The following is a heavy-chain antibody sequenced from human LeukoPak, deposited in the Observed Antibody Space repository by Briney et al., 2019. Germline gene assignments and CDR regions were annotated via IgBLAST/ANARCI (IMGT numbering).Heavy chain of an antibody. D-gene: IGHD6-13*01. CDR1: GFTFSSYW. V-gene: IGHV3-7*01. CDR2: IKQDGSEK. Sequence: HPGGSLRLSCAASGFTFSSYWMSWVRQAPGKGLEWVANIKQDGSEKYYVDSVKGRFTISRDNAKNSLYLQMNSLRAEDTAVYYCARNIESIAAAGRRYFQHWGHGTLVTVSS. CDR3: ARNIESIAAAGRRYFQH. J-gene: IGHJ1*01.